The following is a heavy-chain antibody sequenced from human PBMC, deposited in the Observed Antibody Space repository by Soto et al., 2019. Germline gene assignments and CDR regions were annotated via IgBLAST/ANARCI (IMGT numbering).Heavy chain of an antibody. CDR3: ARGWYGSSRRRNFDY. V-gene: IGHV3-33*01. Sequence: GGSLRLSCAASGFTFSSYGMHWVRQAPGKGLEWVAVIWYDGSNKYYADSVKGRFTISRDNSKNTLYLQMNSLRAEDTAVYYCARGWYGSSRRRNFDYWGQGTLVTVSS. CDR2: IWYDGSNK. D-gene: IGHD6-6*01. CDR1: GFTFSSYG. J-gene: IGHJ4*02.